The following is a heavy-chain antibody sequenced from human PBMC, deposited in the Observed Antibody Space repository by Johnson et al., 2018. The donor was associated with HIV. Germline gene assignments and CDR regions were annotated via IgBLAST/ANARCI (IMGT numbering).Heavy chain of an antibody. Sequence: VQLVESGRGVVQPGRSLRLSCAASGFTFDDYTMHWVRQAPGKGLEWVSLISWDGGSTYYADSVKGRFTISRDNSKNTLYLQMNSLTAEDTAVYYCAREAPQPSDAYDIWGQGTMVTVSS. CDR1: GFTFDDYT. V-gene: IGHV3-43*01. D-gene: IGHD5-18*01. CDR3: AREAPQPSDAYDI. CDR2: ISWDGGST. J-gene: IGHJ3*02.